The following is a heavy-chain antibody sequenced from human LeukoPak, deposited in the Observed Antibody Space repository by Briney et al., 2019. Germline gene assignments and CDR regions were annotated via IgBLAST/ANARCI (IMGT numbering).Heavy chain of an antibody. CDR3: YVVVVAAGFDY. CDR2: INPSGGST. CDR1: GYTFTSYY. V-gene: IGHV1-46*01. D-gene: IGHD2-15*01. Sequence: ASVKVSCKASGYTFTSYYMHWVRQAPGRGLEWMGIINPSGGSTSYAQKFQGRVTMTRDTSTSTVYMELSSLRSEDTAVYYCYVVVVAAGFDYWGQGTLVTVSS. J-gene: IGHJ4*02.